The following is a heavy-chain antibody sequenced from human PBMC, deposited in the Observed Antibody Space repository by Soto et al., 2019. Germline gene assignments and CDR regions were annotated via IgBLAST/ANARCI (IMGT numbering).Heavy chain of an antibody. V-gene: IGHV4-30-2*01. J-gene: IGHJ4*02. D-gene: IGHD2-2*01. Sequence: QLPLQESGSGLVKPSQTLSLTCAVSGGSISSGGYSWSWIRQPPGKGLEWIGYIYHSGSTYYNPSLKSRVTISIDRSKNQFSLKLSSVTAAVTAVYYCASVPDYWGQGILVTVSS. CDR3: ASVPDY. CDR1: GGSISSGGYS. CDR2: IYHSGST.